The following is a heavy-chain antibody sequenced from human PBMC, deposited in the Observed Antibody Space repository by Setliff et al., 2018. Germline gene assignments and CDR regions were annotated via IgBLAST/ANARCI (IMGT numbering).Heavy chain of an antibody. CDR2: IKQEGSEK. CDR1: GFTFSSYW. J-gene: IGHJ4*01. Sequence: GGSLRLSCAASGFTFSSYWMTWVRQAPGKGLEWVANIKQEGSEKYYVDSVKGRFTISRDDAKNSLYLQMTRLRAEDTAMYYCGRDLGAGKGPVDYWGQGTLVTVSS. CDR3: GRDLGAGKGPVDY. D-gene: IGHD1-26*01. V-gene: IGHV3-7*01.